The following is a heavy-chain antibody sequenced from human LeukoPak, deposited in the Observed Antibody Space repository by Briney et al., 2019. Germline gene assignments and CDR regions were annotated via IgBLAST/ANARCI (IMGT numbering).Heavy chain of an antibody. D-gene: IGHD2-15*01. J-gene: IGHJ4*02. Sequence: ASVKVSCKTSGYTFNLYGFTWVRQAPGQGLQWMGWISAFNGNTIYAQTFQGRVTMTTDTSTSTAYMELTNLRSDDTAVYYCARDHVSAIVVVAATSFDYWGQGTLVTVSS. CDR3: ARDHVSAIVVVAATSFDY. CDR2: ISAFNGNT. CDR1: GYTFNLYG. V-gene: IGHV1-18*01.